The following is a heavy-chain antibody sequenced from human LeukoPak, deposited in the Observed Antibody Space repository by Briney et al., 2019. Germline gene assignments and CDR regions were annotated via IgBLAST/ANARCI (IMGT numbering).Heavy chain of an antibody. CDR1: GGSISSYY. Sequence: PSEILSLTCTVSGGSISSYYWSWIRQPAGKGLEWIGRMYTSGRTNYNSSLKSRVTMSVDTSKNQFSLKLSSVTAADTAVYYCARAGYYYGSGTSEFDYWGQGTLVTVSS. CDR3: ARAGYYYGSGTSEFDY. V-gene: IGHV4-4*07. CDR2: MYTSGRT. J-gene: IGHJ4*02. D-gene: IGHD3-10*01.